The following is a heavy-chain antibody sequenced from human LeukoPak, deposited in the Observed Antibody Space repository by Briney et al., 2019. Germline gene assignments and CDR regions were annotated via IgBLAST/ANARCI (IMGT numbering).Heavy chain of an antibody. CDR1: GGSISSGSYY. D-gene: IGHD2-2*01. CDR2: IYTSGST. V-gene: IGHV4-61*02. CDR3: ARDRGRYCSSTSCQT. Sequence: SETLSLTCTVSGGSISSGSYYWSWIRQPAGKGLEWIGRIYTSGSTNYNPSLKSRVTISVDTSKNQFSLKLSPVTAADTAVYYCARDRGRYCSSTSCQTWGQGTLVTVSS. J-gene: IGHJ5*02.